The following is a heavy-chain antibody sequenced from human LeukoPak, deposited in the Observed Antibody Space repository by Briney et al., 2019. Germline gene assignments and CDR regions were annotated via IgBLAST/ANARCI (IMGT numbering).Heavy chain of an antibody. J-gene: IGHJ4*02. D-gene: IGHD7-27*01. Sequence: ASVKVSCKALVDTFTDHYFHWLRQAPGQGIEWMGWIHPGRGDTNIAQKFQGRVSLTRDMSISTAYMELSRLTSDDTAVYYCARDHNWGPDYWGRGTMVSVSS. V-gene: IGHV1-2*02. CDR1: VDTFTDHY. CDR2: IHPGRGDT. CDR3: ARDHNWGPDY.